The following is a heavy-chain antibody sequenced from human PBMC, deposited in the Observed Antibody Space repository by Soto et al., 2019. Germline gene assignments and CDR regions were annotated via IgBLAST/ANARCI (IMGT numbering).Heavy chain of an antibody. CDR2: IYPGDSDV. CDR3: ARTDYDSGTFDS. CDR1: AYIFSGSW. V-gene: IGHV5-51*03. J-gene: IGHJ4*02. Sequence: EVQLVQSGAEVKKPGQSLKISCKASAYIFSGSWINWVREMPGKGLEWMGTIYPGDSDVRYSPSFQGQVTISVDKSISIVYLQWSSLKASDTAIYYCARTDYDSGTFDSWGQGTLVTVSS. D-gene: IGHD3-10*01.